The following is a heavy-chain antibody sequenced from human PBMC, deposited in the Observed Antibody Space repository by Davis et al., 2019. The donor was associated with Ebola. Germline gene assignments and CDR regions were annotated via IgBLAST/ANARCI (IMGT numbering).Heavy chain of an antibody. Sequence: GESLKISCAASGFTFTTYSMSWIRQAPGKGLEWVSYISSSGSTIYYADSVKGRFTISRDNAKNSLYLQMNSLRAEDTAVYYCAKVRNYDKLSGMDVWGKGTTVTVSS. CDR1: GFTFTTYS. D-gene: IGHD3-22*01. CDR2: ISSSGSTI. V-gene: IGHV3-11*01. CDR3: AKVRNYDKLSGMDV. J-gene: IGHJ6*04.